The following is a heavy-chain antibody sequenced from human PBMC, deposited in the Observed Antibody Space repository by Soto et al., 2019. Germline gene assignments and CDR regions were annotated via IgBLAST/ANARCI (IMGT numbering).Heavy chain of an antibody. CDR3: ATTYDYVWGSYRRDTYYFDY. CDR1: GGSISSSNW. J-gene: IGHJ4*02. V-gene: IGHV4-4*02. CDR2: IYHSGST. D-gene: IGHD3-16*02. Sequence: QVQLQESGPGLVKPSGTLSLTCAVSGGSISSSNWWSWVRQPPGKGLEWIGEIYHSGSTNYNPSLKSRVTISVDKSKNQFSLKLSSVTAADTAVYYCATTYDYVWGSYRRDTYYFDYWGQGTLVTVSS.